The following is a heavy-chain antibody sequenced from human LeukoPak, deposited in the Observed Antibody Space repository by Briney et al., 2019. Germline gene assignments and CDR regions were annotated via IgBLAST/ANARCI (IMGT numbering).Heavy chain of an antibody. D-gene: IGHD3-3*01. CDR2: IYYSGST. V-gene: IGHV4-31*03. CDR3: ARERSFSRDITIFGVATRYGMDV. Sequence: SQTLSLTCTVSGGSISSGGYYWSWIRQHPGKGLEWIGYIYYSGSTYYNPSLKSRVTISVDTSKNQFSLKLSSVTAADTAVYYCARERSFSRDITIFGVATRYGMDVWGRGTTVTVSS. CDR1: GGSISSGGYY. J-gene: IGHJ6*02.